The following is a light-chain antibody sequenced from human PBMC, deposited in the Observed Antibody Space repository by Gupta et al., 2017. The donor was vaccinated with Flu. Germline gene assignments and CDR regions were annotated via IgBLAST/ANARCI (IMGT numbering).Light chain of an antibody. Sequence: QSGLTQPPSASGTPGQRVNISCSGGSSNIGSNTVNWYQQLPGTAPKLVIYNNNERPSGVPDRFSGSKSGTSASLAISGLQSEDEADYSCAVWEDSLNGWVFGGGTKLTVL. CDR3: AVWEDSLNGWV. CDR1: SSNIGSNT. CDR2: NNN. J-gene: IGLJ3*02. V-gene: IGLV1-44*01.